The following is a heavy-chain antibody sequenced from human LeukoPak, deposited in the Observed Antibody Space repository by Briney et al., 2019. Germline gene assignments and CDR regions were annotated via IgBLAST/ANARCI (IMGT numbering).Heavy chain of an antibody. Sequence: GGSLRLSCAVSGFTVSNDYMSWVRQAPGKGLEWVSVIYGGGATYYADSVRGRFTISRDNFENTPFLQMDNLRAEDTAVYYCTRLLPSSHHFFDSWGQGTLVAVSS. D-gene: IGHD6-6*01. CDR1: GFTVSNDY. J-gene: IGHJ4*02. CDR3: TRLLPSSHHFFDS. CDR2: IYGGGAT. V-gene: IGHV3-53*01.